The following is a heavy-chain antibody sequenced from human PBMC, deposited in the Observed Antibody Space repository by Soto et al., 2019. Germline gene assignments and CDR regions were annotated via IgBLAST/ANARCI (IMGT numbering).Heavy chain of an antibody. D-gene: IGHD3-22*01. CDR3: ASPGPYDSSGYYHN. CDR2: IIPILGIA. V-gene: IGHV1-69*02. CDR1: GGTFSSYT. J-gene: IGHJ4*02. Sequence: SVKVSCKASGGTFSSYTISWVRQAPGQGLEWMGRIIPILGIANYAQKFQGRVTITADKSTSTAYMELSSLRSEDTAVYYCASPGPYDSSGYYHNWGQGTLVTVSS.